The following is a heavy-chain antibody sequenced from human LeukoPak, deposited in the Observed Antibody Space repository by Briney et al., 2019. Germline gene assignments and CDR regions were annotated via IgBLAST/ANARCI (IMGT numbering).Heavy chain of an antibody. CDR1: GFTFSSYE. V-gene: IGHV3-48*03. D-gene: IGHD3-10*01. CDR3: AKDRGSLLWFGEPPGY. Sequence: GGSLRLSCAASGFTFSSYEMNWVRQAPGKGLEWVSYISSSGSTIYYADSVKGRFTISRDNSKNTLYLHMNSLRAEDTAVYYCAKDRGSLLWFGEPPGYWGQGTLVTVSS. CDR2: ISSSGSTI. J-gene: IGHJ4*02.